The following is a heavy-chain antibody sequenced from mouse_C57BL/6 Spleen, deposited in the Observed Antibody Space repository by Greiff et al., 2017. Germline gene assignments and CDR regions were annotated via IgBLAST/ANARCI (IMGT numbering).Heavy chain of an antibody. CDR1: GYAFSSYW. J-gene: IGHJ2*01. V-gene: IGHV1-80*01. Sequence: VQLQQSGAELVKPGASVKISCKASGYAFSSYWMNWVKQRPGKGLEWIGQIYPGDGDTNYNGKFKGKATLTADKSSSTAYMQLSSLTSEDSAVYFCARSTVVAGDYFDYWGQGTTLTVSS. D-gene: IGHD1-1*01. CDR3: ARSTVVAGDYFDY. CDR2: IYPGDGDT.